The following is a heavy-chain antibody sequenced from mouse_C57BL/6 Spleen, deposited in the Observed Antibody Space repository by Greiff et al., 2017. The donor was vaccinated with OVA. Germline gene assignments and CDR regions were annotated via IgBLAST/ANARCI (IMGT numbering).Heavy chain of an antibody. D-gene: IGHD1-1*01. Sequence: EVQRVESGEGLVKPGGSLKLSCAASGFTFSSYAMSWVRQTPEKRLAWVAYISSGGDYIYYADTVKGRFTISRDNARNTLYLQMSSLKSEDTAMYYCTRGDYYYGSSYYWYFDVWGTGTTVTVSS. CDR3: TRGDYYYGSSYYWYFDV. CDR1: GFTFSSYA. J-gene: IGHJ1*03. V-gene: IGHV5-9-1*02. CDR2: ISSGGDYI.